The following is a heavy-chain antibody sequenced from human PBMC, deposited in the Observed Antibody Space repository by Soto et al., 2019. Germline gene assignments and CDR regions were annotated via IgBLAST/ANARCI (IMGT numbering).Heavy chain of an antibody. CDR3: ATQDCSGAACSPPG. D-gene: IGHD2-15*01. J-gene: IGHJ4*02. CDR1: GFPFGRSA. Sequence: EVQLLESGGGLVQPGGSLRLSYAASGFPFGRSAMSWVRQAPGIGLEWVSTIISDTARTHYADSVNGRFTISRDSSKNTMFLQMNSLRAADTAVYYCATQDCSGAACSPPGWGQGTLVTVSS. V-gene: IGHV3-23*01. CDR2: IISDTART.